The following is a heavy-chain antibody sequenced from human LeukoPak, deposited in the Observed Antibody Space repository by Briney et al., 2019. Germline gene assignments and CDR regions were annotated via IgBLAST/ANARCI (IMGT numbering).Heavy chain of an antibody. CDR2: IYNSGST. Sequence: SETLSLTCSVSGGSISSSTYYWGWIRQPPGKELEWIGNIYNSGSTYYNPSLKSRVTISVDTSKNQFSLKLSSVTAADTAVYYCARQAYGSNLGWFDPWGQGTLVTVSS. CDR3: ARQAYGSNLGWFDP. CDR1: GGSISSSTYY. V-gene: IGHV4-39*01. D-gene: IGHD6-13*01. J-gene: IGHJ5*02.